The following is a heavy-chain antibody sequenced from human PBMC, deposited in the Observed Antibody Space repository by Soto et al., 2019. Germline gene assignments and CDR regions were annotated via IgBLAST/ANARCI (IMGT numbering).Heavy chain of an antibody. J-gene: IGHJ4*02. V-gene: IGHV1-46*03. D-gene: IGHD5-18*01. CDR3: ARGGSIQLWPVDY. Sequence: QVQLVQSGAEVKKPGASVKVSCKASGYTFTSYYMYWVRQAPGQGLEWMGIINPTGGSTTYAQKFQGRVTMTGDTSTSTVYMELSSLRSEDTAVYYCARGGSIQLWPVDYWGQGTLVTVSS. CDR1: GYTFTSYY. CDR2: INPTGGST.